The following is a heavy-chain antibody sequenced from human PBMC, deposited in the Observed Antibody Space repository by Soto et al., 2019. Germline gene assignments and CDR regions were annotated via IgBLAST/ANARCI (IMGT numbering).Heavy chain of an antibody. D-gene: IGHD1-1*01. CDR1: GFTFSSYA. CDR2: ISGSGGST. Sequence: EVQLLESGGGLVQPGGSLRLSCAASGFTFSSYAMSWVRQAPGKGLEWVSVISGSGGSTYYADSVKGRFTISRDNSKNTLYMQMNSLRAEDTAVYYCAKDRDWKEGWAAGDVWGKGTTVTVSS. V-gene: IGHV3-23*01. J-gene: IGHJ6*04. CDR3: AKDRDWKEGWAAGDV.